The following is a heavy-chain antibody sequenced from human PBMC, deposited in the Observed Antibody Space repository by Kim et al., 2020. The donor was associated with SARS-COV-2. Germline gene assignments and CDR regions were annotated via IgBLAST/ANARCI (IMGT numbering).Heavy chain of an antibody. CDR2: ISWNSVSI. V-gene: IGHV3-9*01. D-gene: IGHD3-10*01. Sequence: GGSLRLSCAASGFTFGDYAMHWVRQAPGKGLEWVSGISWNSVSIDYADSVKGRFTISRDNAKNSLYLQMNSLRAEDTALYYCVKDIVGSGSYSDAFDIWGQGTMVTVSS. CDR3: VKDIVGSGSYSDAFDI. CDR1: GFTFGDYA. J-gene: IGHJ3*02.